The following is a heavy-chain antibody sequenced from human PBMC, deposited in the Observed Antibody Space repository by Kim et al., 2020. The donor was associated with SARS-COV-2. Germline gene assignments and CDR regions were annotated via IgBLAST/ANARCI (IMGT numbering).Heavy chain of an antibody. V-gene: IGHV3-53*01. CDR2: SGGST. Sequence: SGGSTYYADAVNGRFTISRDNSKNTLYLQMNSLRAEDTAVYYCARVYPLEWGQGTLVTVSS. CDR3: ARVYPLE. J-gene: IGHJ4*02.